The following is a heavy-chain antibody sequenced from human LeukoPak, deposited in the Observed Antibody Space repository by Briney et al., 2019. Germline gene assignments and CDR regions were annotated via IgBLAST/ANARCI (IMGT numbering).Heavy chain of an antibody. V-gene: IGHV3-23*01. Sequence: GGSLRLSCAASGFTFTSYSMNWVRQAPGKGLEWVSTISGGGGSTYYADSVKGRFTISRDNSKNTLYLQVNSLRAEDTAVYYCAKGGKWDVTPFDYWAREPWSPSPQ. CDR1: GFTFTSYS. J-gene: IGHJ4*02. D-gene: IGHD1-26*01. CDR3: AKGGKWDVTPFDY. CDR2: ISGGGGST.